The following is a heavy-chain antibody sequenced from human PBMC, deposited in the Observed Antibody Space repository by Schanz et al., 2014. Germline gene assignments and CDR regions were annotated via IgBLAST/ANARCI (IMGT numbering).Heavy chain of an antibody. Sequence: EVQLVESGGGLIQPGGSLRLSCAVSGFTVNTNYMSWVRQAPGKGLEWISSMYINSGSTQYADSVKGRFIISRDSSKNKLFLQMNRLRAEDTAVYFCARDGGRDGYNLAFDVWGQGTLVTVSS. CDR1: GFTVNTNY. CDR2: MYINSGST. J-gene: IGHJ3*01. V-gene: IGHV3-53*01. CDR3: ARDGGRDGYNLAFDV. D-gene: IGHD5-12*01.